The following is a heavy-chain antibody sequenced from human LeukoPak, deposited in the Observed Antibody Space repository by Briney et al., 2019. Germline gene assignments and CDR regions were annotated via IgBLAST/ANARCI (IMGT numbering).Heavy chain of an antibody. J-gene: IGHJ4*02. CDR2: TPYSGDT. V-gene: IGHV4-39*01. D-gene: IGHD6-13*01. Sequence: SETLSLTCTVSGDSISSSNYYWGWIRQPPGKGLEWIGSTPYSGDTVYNPSLKSRIIISVDTPKNQFSLKLTSVTAADTAVYYCVRSLATSGMYWGQGTLVTVSS. CDR3: VRSLATSGMY. CDR1: GDSISSSNYY.